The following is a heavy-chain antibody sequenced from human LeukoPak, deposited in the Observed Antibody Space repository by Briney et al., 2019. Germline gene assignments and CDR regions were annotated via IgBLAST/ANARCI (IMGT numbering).Heavy chain of an antibody. CDR3: ASSGEITISLYYFEY. D-gene: IGHD3-3*01. CDR1: GYTLTELS. V-gene: IGHV1-69*13. J-gene: IGHJ4*02. CDR2: IIPVFGTP. Sequence: GASVKVSCKVSGYTLTELSMHWVRQAPGQGLEWMGGIIPVFGTPKYAQKFQGRVTITADESMTTAYMELSSLRSEDTAVYYCASSGEITISLYYFEYWGQGTLVTVSS.